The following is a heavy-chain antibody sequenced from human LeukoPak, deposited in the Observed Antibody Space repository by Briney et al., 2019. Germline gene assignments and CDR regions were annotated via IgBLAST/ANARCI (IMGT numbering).Heavy chain of an antibody. Sequence: SETLSLTCTVSGGSISSYYWSWIRQPPGKGLEWIGYIYYSGSTNYNPSLKSRVTISVDTSKNQFSLKLSSVTAADTAVYYCARDRLEYYGSGSYPGNWFDPWGQGTLVTVSS. V-gene: IGHV4-59*01. D-gene: IGHD3-10*01. CDR2: IYYSGST. CDR1: GGSISSYY. J-gene: IGHJ5*02. CDR3: ARDRLEYYGSGSYPGNWFDP.